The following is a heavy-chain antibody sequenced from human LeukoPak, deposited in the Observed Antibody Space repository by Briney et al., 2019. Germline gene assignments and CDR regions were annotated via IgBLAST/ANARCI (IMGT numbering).Heavy chain of an antibody. CDR1: GFTFSIYE. J-gene: IGHJ4*02. CDR3: ASTGSVDY. D-gene: IGHD4-17*01. CDR2: ISSSGSTI. V-gene: IGHV3-48*03. Sequence: GRSLRPSCAASGFTFSIYEMNWVRRAPGRGLEWVSYISSSGSTIYYADSVKGRFTISRDNAKNSLYLQMNSLRAEDTAVYYCASTGSVDYWGQGTLVTVSS.